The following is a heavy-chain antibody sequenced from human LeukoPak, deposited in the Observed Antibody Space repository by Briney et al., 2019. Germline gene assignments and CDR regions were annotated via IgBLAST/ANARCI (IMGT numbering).Heavy chain of an antibody. CDR2: ISGSGGST. Sequence: GGSLRLSCAASGFTFSSYAMSWVRQAPGKGLEWVSAISGSGGSTYYADSVKGRFTISRDNSKNTLYLQMNGLRAEDTAVYYCAKDRVIAVAGIGDYWGQGTLVTVSS. J-gene: IGHJ4*02. V-gene: IGHV3-23*01. CDR3: AKDRVIAVAGIGDY. D-gene: IGHD6-19*01. CDR1: GFTFSSYA.